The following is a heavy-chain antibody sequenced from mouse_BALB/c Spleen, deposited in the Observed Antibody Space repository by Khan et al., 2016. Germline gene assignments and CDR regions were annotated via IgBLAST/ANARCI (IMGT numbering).Heavy chain of an antibody. CDR2: INTETGEP. J-gene: IGHJ1*01. CDR1: GYTFTDYS. Sequence: QIQLVQSGPELKKPGETVKISCKASGYTFTDYSMHWVKQAPGKGLKWMGWINTETGEPTYADDFKGRFAFSSETSASTAYLQINSLTNEDTATYICARRVRWYFDVWGAGTTVTVSS. V-gene: IGHV9-2-1*01. CDR3: ARRVRWYFDV. D-gene: IGHD2-14*01.